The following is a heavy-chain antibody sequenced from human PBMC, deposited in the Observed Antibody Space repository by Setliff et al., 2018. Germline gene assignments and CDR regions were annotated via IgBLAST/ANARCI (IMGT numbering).Heavy chain of an antibody. V-gene: IGHV4-30-4*08. CDR1: GGSISSGDYY. J-gene: IGHJ5*02. CDR2: IYYSGST. CDR3: ARVRYGDGWFDP. Sequence: ASETLSLTCTVSGGSISSGDYYWSWIRQPPGKGLEWIGYIYYSGSTYYNPSLKSRVTISVDTSKNQFSLKLSSVTAADTAVYYCARVRYGDGWFDPWGQGTLVTVSS. D-gene: IGHD4-17*01.